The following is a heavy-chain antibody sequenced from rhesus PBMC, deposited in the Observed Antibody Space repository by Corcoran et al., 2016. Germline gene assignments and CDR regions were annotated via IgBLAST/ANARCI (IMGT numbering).Heavy chain of an antibody. D-gene: IGHD5-24*01. V-gene: IGHV4S14*01. Sequence: QVQLQESGPGLVKPSETLSLTCAVSGGSISSNYWSWIRQPPGKGLEWIGYISGSSGSNYLNPSLKSRGTLLVDTSKNQSSLKLSSVTAADTAVYYCANRPTAGTVGPIDYWGQGVLVTVSS. CDR1: GGSISSNY. CDR3: ANRPTAGTVGPIDY. CDR2: ISGSSGSN. J-gene: IGHJ4*01.